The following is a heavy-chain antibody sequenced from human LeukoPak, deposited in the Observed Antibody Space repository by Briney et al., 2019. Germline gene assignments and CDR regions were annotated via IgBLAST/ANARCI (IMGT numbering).Heavy chain of an antibody. V-gene: IGHV3-7*01. CDR3: ARDFWGAYRVDYFDC. CDR1: GFTFSNYL. D-gene: IGHD3-3*01. Sequence: GGALRLSCAPSGFTFSNYLMSWVSRAPRRGVEGVANIKEDGSETYSVDSVRGRFTTSRDNAKNSLYLQMNSLRAEDRAVYYCARDFWGAYRVDYFDCWGQGTLVTVSS. CDR2: IKEDGSET. J-gene: IGHJ4*02.